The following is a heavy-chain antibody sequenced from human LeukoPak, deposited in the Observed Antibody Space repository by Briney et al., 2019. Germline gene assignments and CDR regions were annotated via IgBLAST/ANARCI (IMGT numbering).Heavy chain of an antibody. Sequence: SETLSLTCAVYGGSFSGYYWSWIRQPPGKGLGWIGEINHSGSTNYNPSLKSRVTISVDTSKNQFSLKLSSVTAADTAVYYCARHFPNYDILTGYPRDAFDIWGQGTMVTVSS. V-gene: IGHV4-34*01. CDR1: GGSFSGYY. J-gene: IGHJ3*02. D-gene: IGHD3-9*01. CDR2: INHSGST. CDR3: ARHFPNYDILTGYPRDAFDI.